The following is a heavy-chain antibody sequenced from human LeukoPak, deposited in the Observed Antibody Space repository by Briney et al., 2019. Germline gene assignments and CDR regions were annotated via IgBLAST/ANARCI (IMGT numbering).Heavy chain of an antibody. Sequence: ASVTVSCKASGYTFTGYYMHWVRQAPGQGLEWMGWINPNSGGTNYAQKLQGRVTMTTDTSTSTAYMELRSLRSDDTAVYYCARDGVYYDSSGNFDYWGQGTLVTVSS. CDR2: INPNSGGT. CDR1: GYTFTGYY. J-gene: IGHJ4*02. CDR3: ARDGVYYDSSGNFDY. V-gene: IGHV1-2*02. D-gene: IGHD3-22*01.